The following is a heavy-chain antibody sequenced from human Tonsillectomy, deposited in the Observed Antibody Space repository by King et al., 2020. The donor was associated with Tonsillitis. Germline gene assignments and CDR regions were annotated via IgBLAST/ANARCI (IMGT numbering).Heavy chain of an antibody. D-gene: IGHD1-1*01. CDR3: ARDHPCCVAATGTNLDY. CDR2: ITTNTGKP. V-gene: IGHV7-4-1*02. CDR1: GYTFTTYA. Sequence: VQLVESGFELKKPGASVKVSCKASGYTFTTYAMNWVRQAPGQGLEWLGWITTNTGKPTYDQGFAGRFVFSFDISVSTAYLQISSLKAEDSAVYNCARDHPCCVAATGTNLDYWGQGTLVTVSA. J-gene: IGHJ4*02.